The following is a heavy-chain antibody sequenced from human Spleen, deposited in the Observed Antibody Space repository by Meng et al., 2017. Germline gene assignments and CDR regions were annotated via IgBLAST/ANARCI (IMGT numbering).Heavy chain of an antibody. Sequence: QVQLVQSGAEGKKPGASVKVSCKPSGYAFTSHGINWVRQAPGQGREWMGWINGYNGNTEYAQKFQGRVTMTTDTSTSTAHMELRSLRSDDTAVYYCARDGGSSGYYDNWFDPWGQGTLVTVSS. CDR1: GYAFTSHG. J-gene: IGHJ5*02. CDR2: INGYNGNT. CDR3: ARDGGSSGYYDNWFDP. D-gene: IGHD3-22*01. V-gene: IGHV1-18*01.